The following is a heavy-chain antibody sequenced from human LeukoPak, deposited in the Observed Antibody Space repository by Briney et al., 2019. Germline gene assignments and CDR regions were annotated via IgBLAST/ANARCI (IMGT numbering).Heavy chain of an antibody. V-gene: IGHV3-30-3*01. D-gene: IGHD1-26*01. J-gene: IGHJ3*02. CDR1: GFTFSSYS. CDR2: ISYDGSNI. Sequence: GRSPRLSCAASGFTFSSYSMHWVRQAPGKGLEWVAVISYDGSNIHYADSVKGRFTISRDNSKNALYLQMNSLRAEDTAVYYCARDPKWELRGDAFDIWGQGTMVTVSS. CDR3: ARDPKWELRGDAFDI.